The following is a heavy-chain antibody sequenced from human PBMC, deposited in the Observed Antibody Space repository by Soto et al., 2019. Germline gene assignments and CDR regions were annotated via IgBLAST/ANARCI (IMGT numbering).Heavy chain of an antibody. V-gene: IGHV1-18*01. J-gene: IGHJ5*02. CDR3: ARVEAAARGRNWFDP. CDR1: GGTFSSYA. CDR2: ISAYNGNT. D-gene: IGHD6-13*01. Sequence: QVQLVQSGAEVKKPGSSVKVSCKASGGTFSSYAISWVRQAPGQGLEWMGWISAYNGNTNYAQKLQGRVTMTTDTSTSTAYMELRSLRSDDTAVYYCARVEAAARGRNWFDPWGQGTLVTVSS.